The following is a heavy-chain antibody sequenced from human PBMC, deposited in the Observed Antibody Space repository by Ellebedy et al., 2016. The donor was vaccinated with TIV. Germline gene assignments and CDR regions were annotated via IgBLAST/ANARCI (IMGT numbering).Heavy chain of an antibody. V-gene: IGHV1-2*02. CDR3: ARVPYSDSSGYLDS. CDR1: GYSFTDYY. J-gene: IGHJ5*01. CDR2: INPNSGGT. D-gene: IGHD3-22*01. Sequence: ASVKVSXXTSGYSFTDYYIHWVRQAPGQGPEWMGWINPNSGGTDYAQKFQGRVIMTRDTSISTAYMELSSLRSDDTAVYYCARVPYSDSSGYLDSWGQGTLVTVSS.